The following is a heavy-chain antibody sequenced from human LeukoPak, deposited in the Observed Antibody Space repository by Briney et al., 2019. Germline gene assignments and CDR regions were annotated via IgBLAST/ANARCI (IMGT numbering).Heavy chain of an antibody. J-gene: IGHJ5*01. CDR1: GFTFRNYW. V-gene: IGHV3-74*01. D-gene: IGHD1-26*01. CDR2: IKGDGSHT. Sequence: GGSLRLSCAASGFTFRNYWMHWIRQAPGRGLVWVSRIKGDGSHTIYADSVKGRFTISRDNTKNTLYLQMKSLRVEDTALYYCVRDWDHFDFDSWGQGTLVTVSS. CDR3: VRDWDHFDFDS.